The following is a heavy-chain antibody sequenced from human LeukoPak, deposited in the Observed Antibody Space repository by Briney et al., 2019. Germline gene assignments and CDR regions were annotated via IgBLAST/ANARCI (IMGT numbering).Heavy chain of an antibody. CDR2: ISSSSSYI. V-gene: IGHV3-21*04. CDR3: ARDHSKYCSGGSCYSDY. Sequence: GGSLRLSCAASGFTFSSYSMNWVRQAPGKGLEWVSSISSSSSYIYYADSVKGRFTISRDNAKNSLYLQMNSLRAEDTAVYYCARDHSKYCSGGSCYSDYWGQGTLVTVSS. D-gene: IGHD2-15*01. J-gene: IGHJ4*02. CDR1: GFTFSSYS.